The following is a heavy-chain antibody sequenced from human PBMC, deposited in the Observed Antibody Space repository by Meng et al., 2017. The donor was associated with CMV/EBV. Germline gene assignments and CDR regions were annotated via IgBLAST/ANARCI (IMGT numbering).Heavy chain of an antibody. CDR2: MNPNSGNT. CDR1: GYTFTSYD. CDR3: ARVRNWNPGFDP. J-gene: IGHJ5*02. Sequence: ASVKVSCKASGYTFTSYDIYWVRQATGQGLEWMGWMNPNSGNTGYAQKFQGRVTITRNTSISTAYMELSSLRSEDTAVYYCARVRNWNPGFDPWGQGTLVTVSS. D-gene: IGHD1-20*01. V-gene: IGHV1-8*03.